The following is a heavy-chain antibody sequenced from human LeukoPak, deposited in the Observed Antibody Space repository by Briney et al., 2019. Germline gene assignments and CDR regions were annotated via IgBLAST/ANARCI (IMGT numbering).Heavy chain of an antibody. D-gene: IGHD3-3*01. V-gene: IGHV1-2*02. CDR3: ARDLRPLTIFGVVIGPYYGMDV. CDR2: ISPNSGGT. CDR1: GYTFTGYY. Sequence: ASVKVSCKASGYTFTGYYMHWVRQAPGQGLEWMGWISPNSGGTNYAQKFQGRVTMTRDTSTSTVYMELSSLRSEDTAVYYCARDLRPLTIFGVVIGPYYGMDVWGQGTTVTVSS. J-gene: IGHJ6*02.